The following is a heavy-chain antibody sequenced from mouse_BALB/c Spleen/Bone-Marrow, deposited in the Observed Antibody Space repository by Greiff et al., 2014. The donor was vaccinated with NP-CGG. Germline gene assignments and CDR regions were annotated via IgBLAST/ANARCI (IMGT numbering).Heavy chain of an antibody. J-gene: IGHJ3*01. Sequence: QVKLQESGAELVKPGASVKLSCKASGYTFTEYIIHWVKQRPGQGLEWIGWFYPGSGSIKYNEKLKDKATLTADKSSSTVYMVLSRVTSEDSAVDFCARHEDRLRAWFAYWGQGTLVTVSA. V-gene: IGHV1-62-2*01. CDR1: GYTFTEYI. CDR3: ARHEDRLRAWFAY. D-gene: IGHD3-2*02. CDR2: FYPGSGSI.